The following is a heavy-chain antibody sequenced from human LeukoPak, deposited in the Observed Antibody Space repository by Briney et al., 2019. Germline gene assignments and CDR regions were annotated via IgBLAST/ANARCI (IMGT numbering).Heavy chain of an antibody. Sequence: SETLSLTCTVSGGSISSGGYYWSWIRQHPGKGLEWIGYIYYSGSTYYNPSLKSRVTISVDTSKNQFSLKLSSVTAADTAVYYCAREDNGDYLYWFDPWGQGTLVTVSS. D-gene: IGHD4-17*01. V-gene: IGHV4-31*03. CDR2: IYYSGST. CDR3: AREDNGDYLYWFDP. J-gene: IGHJ5*02. CDR1: GGSISSGGYY.